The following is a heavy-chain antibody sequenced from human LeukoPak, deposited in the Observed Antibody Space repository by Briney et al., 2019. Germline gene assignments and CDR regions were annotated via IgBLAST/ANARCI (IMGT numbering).Heavy chain of an antibody. CDR2: INHSGST. CDR1: GGSISSGGYY. J-gene: IGHJ4*02. V-gene: IGHV4-34*01. CDR3: ARRSMVATDRYYFDY. Sequence: SETLSLTCAVSGGSISSGGYYWSWIRQPPGKGLEWIGEINHSGSTNYNPSLKSRVTISVDTSKNQFSLKLSSVTAADTAVYYCARRSMVATDRYYFDYWGQGTLVTVSS. D-gene: IGHD5-12*01.